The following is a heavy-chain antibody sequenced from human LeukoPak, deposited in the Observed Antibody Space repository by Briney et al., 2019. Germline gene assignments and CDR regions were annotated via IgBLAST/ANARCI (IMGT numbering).Heavy chain of an antibody. J-gene: IGHJ5*02. Sequence: SETLSLTCTVSGYSISSGYYWGWIRQPPGKGLEWIGSIYHSGSTYYNPSLKSRVTISVDASKNQFSLKLSSVTAADTAVYYCARDPRYGTDIFDPWGQGTLVTVSS. V-gene: IGHV4-38-2*02. CDR3: ARDPRYGTDIFDP. CDR1: GYSISSGYY. CDR2: IYHSGST. D-gene: IGHD1-7*01.